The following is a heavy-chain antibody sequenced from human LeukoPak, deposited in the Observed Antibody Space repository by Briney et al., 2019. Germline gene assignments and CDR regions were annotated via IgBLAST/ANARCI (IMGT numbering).Heavy chain of an antibody. CDR2: TYYRSKWYK. CDR3: ARDEDGYNYGFDP. J-gene: IGHJ5*02. V-gene: IGHV6-1*01. CDR1: GDSFSSNSAA. D-gene: IGHD5-24*01. Sequence: QTLSLTCAISGDSFSSNSAAWNWIRQSPSRVLEWLGRTYYRSKWYKDYAVSVKSRIIINPDPSKNQFSLQLNSVTPQDTAVYYCARDEDGYNYGFDPWGQGNLVTVSS.